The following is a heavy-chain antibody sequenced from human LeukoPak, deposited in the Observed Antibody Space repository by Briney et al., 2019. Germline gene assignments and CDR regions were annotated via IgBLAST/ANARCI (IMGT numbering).Heavy chain of an antibody. V-gene: IGHV3-9*01. Sequence: PGGSLRLSCAASGFTFDDYAMHWVRHAPGKGLEWVSGISWNSGSIGYADSVKGRFTISRDNAKNSLYLQMNSLRAEDTALYYCAKGRRGYSYINWGQGTLVTVSS. J-gene: IGHJ4*02. CDR1: GFTFDDYA. D-gene: IGHD5-18*01. CDR2: ISWNSGSI. CDR3: AKGRRGYSYIN.